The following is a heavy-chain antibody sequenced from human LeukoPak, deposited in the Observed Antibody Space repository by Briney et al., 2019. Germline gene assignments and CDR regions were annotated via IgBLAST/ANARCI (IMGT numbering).Heavy chain of an antibody. D-gene: IGHD1-26*01. CDR1: GGTFSSYA. V-gene: IGHV1-46*01. CDR2: INPSDAST. J-gene: IGHJ6*03. CDR3: ARLARYSWSPISPLYYYYYMDV. Sequence: ASVKVSCKASGGTFSSYAISWVRQAPGQGPEWMGIINPSDASTTYAQKFQGRVTMTRDMSTSTVYMELSSLRSEDTAVYYCARLARYSWSPISPLYYYYYMDVWGKGTTVTVSS.